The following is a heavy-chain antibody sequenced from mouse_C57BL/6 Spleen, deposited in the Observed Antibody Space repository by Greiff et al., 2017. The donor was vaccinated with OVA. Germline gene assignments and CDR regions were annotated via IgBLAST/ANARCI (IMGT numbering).Heavy chain of an antibody. CDR1: GYTFTSYW. J-gene: IGHJ2*01. Sequence: QVQLQQPGAELVRPGTSVKLSCKASGYTFTSYWMHWVKQRPGQGLEWIGVIDPSDSYTNYNQKFKGKATLTVDPSSSTAYMQLSSLTSEDSAVYYCARGGTTVVAHYFDYWGQGTTLTVSS. V-gene: IGHV1-59*01. D-gene: IGHD1-1*01. CDR3: ARGGTTVVAHYFDY. CDR2: IDPSDSYT.